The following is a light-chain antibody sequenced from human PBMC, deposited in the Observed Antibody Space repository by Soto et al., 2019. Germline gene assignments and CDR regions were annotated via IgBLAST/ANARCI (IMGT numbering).Light chain of an antibody. CDR1: SSDVGGYNY. CDR3: SSYTSSSTLV. J-gene: IGLJ1*01. Sequence: QSLLTQPASVSWSPGQSITISCTVTSSDVGGYNYVSWYQQHPGKAPKLMIYEVSNRPSGVSNRFSGSKSGNTASLTISGLQAEDEADYYCSSYTSSSTLVFGTGTKGTLL. CDR2: EVS. V-gene: IGLV2-14*01.